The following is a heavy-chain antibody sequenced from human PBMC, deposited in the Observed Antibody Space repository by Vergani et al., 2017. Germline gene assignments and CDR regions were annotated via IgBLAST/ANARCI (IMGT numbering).Heavy chain of an antibody. CDR1: GYTFTGYY. Sequence: QVQLVQSGAEVKKPGASVKVSCTASGYTFTGYYMHWLRQAPGQGLEWMGWINPNSGGTNYAQKFQGRVTMTRDTSISTAYMELSRLRSDDTAVYYCARDPQLAQYNWFDPWGQGTLVTVAS. D-gene: IGHD6-13*01. CDR3: ARDPQLAQYNWFDP. J-gene: IGHJ5*02. CDR2: INPNSGGT. V-gene: IGHV1-2*02.